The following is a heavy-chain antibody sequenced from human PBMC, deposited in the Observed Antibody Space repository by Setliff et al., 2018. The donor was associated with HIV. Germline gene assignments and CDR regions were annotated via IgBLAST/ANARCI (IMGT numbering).Heavy chain of an antibody. Sequence: WASVKVSCKASGYTFTDYYVHWVRQAPGQGLEWMGVIYPSGGNANYAQKFQGRVTMTRDTSTSTVYMEVNSLRSEDTAVYYCAREAHGGNPWGDYWGQGTLVTVSS. J-gene: IGHJ4*02. D-gene: IGHD2-15*01. V-gene: IGHV1-46*01. CDR3: AREAHGGNPWGDY. CDR2: IYPSGGNA. CDR1: GYTFTDYY.